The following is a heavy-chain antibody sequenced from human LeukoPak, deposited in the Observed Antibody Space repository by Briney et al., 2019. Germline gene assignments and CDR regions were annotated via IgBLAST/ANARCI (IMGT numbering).Heavy chain of an antibody. CDR1: GFTFNRNG. D-gene: IGHD3-16*01. CDR3: ARTDNYAYVY. V-gene: IGHV3-33*01. CDR2: IWFDGSKE. Sequence: PGGSLRLSCAASGFTFNRNGMNWVRQAPGKGLEWVALIWFDGSKEYYADSVKGRFTVSRDNSKNMLYLQMNSLRAEDTAVYYCARTDNYAYVYWGQGTLVTVSS. J-gene: IGHJ4*02.